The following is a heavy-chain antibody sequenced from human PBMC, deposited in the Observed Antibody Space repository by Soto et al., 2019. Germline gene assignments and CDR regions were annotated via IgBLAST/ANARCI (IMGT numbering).Heavy chain of an antibody. Sequence: VHLVESGGGLVQPGGSLRLACAASGFTVRNNYMSWVRQAPGKGLEWVSVVYDDGSTYYAGSVKGRFTISRDNSKNTVSLQMNSLRAEDTAVYYCARGHYGSLPGYFDYWGQGTLVTVSS. CDR2: VYDDGST. V-gene: IGHV3-66*01. J-gene: IGHJ4*02. CDR3: ARGHYGSLPGYFDY. CDR1: GFTVRNNY. D-gene: IGHD3-10*01.